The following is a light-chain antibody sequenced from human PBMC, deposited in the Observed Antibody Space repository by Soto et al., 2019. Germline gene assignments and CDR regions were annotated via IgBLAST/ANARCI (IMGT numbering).Light chain of an antibody. CDR1: SSDIGSYDY. CDR2: EVT. V-gene: IGLV2-14*01. CDR3: NSYSTSSVL. Sequence: QSALTQPASVSGSPGQSITISCTGTSSDIGSYDYVSWYQQHPGKAPKLMIYEVTYRPLGVSDRFSGSKSGNTASLTISGLQAEDEADYYCNSYSTSSVLFGGGTQLTVL. J-gene: IGLJ3*02.